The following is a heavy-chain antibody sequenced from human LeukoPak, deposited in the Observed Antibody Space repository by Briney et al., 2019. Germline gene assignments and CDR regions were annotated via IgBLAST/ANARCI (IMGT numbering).Heavy chain of an antibody. CDR3: ANQGGSLTEVGYYMDV. J-gene: IGHJ6*03. D-gene: IGHD1-26*01. Sequence: PGGSLGLSCAASGFTFSSYSMNWVRQAPGKGLEWVSSISSSSSYIYYADSVKGRFTISRDNAKNSLYLQMNSLRAEDTAVYYCANQGGSLTEVGYYMDVWGKGTTVTVSS. CDR1: GFTFSSYS. CDR2: ISSSSSYI. V-gene: IGHV3-21*01.